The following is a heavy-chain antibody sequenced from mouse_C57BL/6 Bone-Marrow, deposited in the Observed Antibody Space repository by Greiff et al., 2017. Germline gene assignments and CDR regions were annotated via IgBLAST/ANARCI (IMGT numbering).Heavy chain of an antibody. J-gene: IGHJ3*01. CDR1: GFTFSSYT. Sequence: DVKLVESGGGLVKPGGSLKLSCAASGFTFSSYTMSWVRQTPEKRLEWVATISGGGGNTYYPDSVKGRFTISRDNAKNTLYLQMSSLRSEDTALYYCARHGYYYGSFAYWGQGTLVTVSA. V-gene: IGHV5-9*01. CDR3: ARHGYYYGSFAY. CDR2: ISGGGGNT. D-gene: IGHD1-1*01.